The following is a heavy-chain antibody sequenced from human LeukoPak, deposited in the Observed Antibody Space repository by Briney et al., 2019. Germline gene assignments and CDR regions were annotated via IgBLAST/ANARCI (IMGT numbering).Heavy chain of an antibody. Sequence: GGSLRLSCAASGFTFSRDAMSWVRQAPGKGLEWVSSISDSGGSTYYADSVKGRFTISRDNSRNTLYLQVDSLRADDTAVYYCAKLPDCANDACTEGDYWGQGTLVTVSS. V-gene: IGHV3-23*01. CDR3: AKLPDCANDACTEGDY. J-gene: IGHJ4*02. CDR1: GFTFSRDA. CDR2: ISDSGGST. D-gene: IGHD2-8*01.